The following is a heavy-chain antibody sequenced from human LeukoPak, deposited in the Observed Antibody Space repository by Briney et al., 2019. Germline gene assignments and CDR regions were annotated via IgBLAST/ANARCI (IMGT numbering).Heavy chain of an antibody. CDR1: GDSISGFY. V-gene: IGHV4-4*07. J-gene: IGHJ6*03. Sequence: SETLSLTCTVSGDSISGFYWSWIRQPAGKGLQWIGRISTSGSTNYNHSLKSRVTMSVDRSTNEFSLTVRSVTAADTALYYCARGLPSYGDYVDYYFYMDVWGKGTTVTVSS. CDR3: ARGLPSYGDYVDYYFYMDV. D-gene: IGHD4-17*01. CDR2: ISTSGST.